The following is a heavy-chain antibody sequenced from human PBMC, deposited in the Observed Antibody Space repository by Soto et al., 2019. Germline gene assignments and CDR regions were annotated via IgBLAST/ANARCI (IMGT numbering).Heavy chain of an antibody. V-gene: IGHV3-30-3*01. J-gene: IGHJ4*02. CDR1: GFTFSRNA. D-gene: IGHD5-18*01. CDR2: ISYDGGTK. CDR3: ASHQEEFSYGYGFDN. Sequence: QVQLLESGGGVVQPGRSLRLSCAASGFTFSRNAMHWVRQPPGKGLESVAVISYDGGTKYYADSVRCRFTVSRDNSKNTLYMQMYSLTTEDTAVYDCASHQEEFSYGYGFDNWGQGTLVIVSS.